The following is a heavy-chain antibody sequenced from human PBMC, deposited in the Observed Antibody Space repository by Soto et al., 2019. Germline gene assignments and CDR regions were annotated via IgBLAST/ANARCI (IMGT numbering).Heavy chain of an antibody. Sequence: GGPLTLSCAASGFTFSNACMSWVRQAPGKGLEWVGRIKSKTDGGTTDYAAPVKGRFTISRDDSKNTLYLQMNSLKTEDTAVYYCTTTKLRFLEWLPREQDYYYGMDVWGQGTTVTVSS. V-gene: IGHV3-15*01. CDR3: TTTKLRFLEWLPREQDYYYGMDV. CDR1: GFTFSNAC. J-gene: IGHJ6*02. CDR2: IKSKTDGGTT. D-gene: IGHD3-3*01.